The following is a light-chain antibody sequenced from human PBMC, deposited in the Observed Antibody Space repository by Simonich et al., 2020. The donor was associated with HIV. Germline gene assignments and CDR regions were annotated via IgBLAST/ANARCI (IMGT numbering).Light chain of an antibody. CDR1: QSLVHSDGNTY. CDR3: MQNIQLPPT. V-gene: IGKV2-30*02. J-gene: IGKJ3*01. CDR2: KVS. Sequence: DVVMTQSPLSLPVTLGQPASISCRSSQSLVHSDGNTYLNWFQQRPGQSPRRLIYKVSNRDSGVPDRFSGSGSGTDFTLKISRVEAEDVGVYYCMQNIQLPPTFGPGTKVDIK.